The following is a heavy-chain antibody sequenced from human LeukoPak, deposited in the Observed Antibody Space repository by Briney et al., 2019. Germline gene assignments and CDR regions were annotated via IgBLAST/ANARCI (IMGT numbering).Heavy chain of an antibody. Sequence: ASVKVSCKASGYTYTSYAISWVRQAPGQGLEWMGGIIPILGTANYAQKFQGRVTITADESTSTAYMELSSLRSEDTAVYYCARDPNYDFWSGPALYGMDVWGQGTTVTVSS. D-gene: IGHD3-3*01. CDR1: GYTYTSYA. V-gene: IGHV1-69*13. CDR3: ARDPNYDFWSGPALYGMDV. J-gene: IGHJ6*02. CDR2: IIPILGTA.